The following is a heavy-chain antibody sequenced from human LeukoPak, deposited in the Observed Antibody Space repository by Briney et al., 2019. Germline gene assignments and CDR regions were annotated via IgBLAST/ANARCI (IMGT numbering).Heavy chain of an antibody. D-gene: IGHD1-26*01. V-gene: IGHV5-51*01. CDR2: IHPGNSET. CDR3: ASQVGATGGKGFDC. Sequence: GESLKISCKDSGYYFTNYWIGWVRQMPGKGLEWMGIIHPGNSETRYSPSFQGQVTISVDRSISTAYLQWSSLRASDTAMYYCASQVGATGGKGFDCWGQGTLVTVSS. CDR1: GYYFTNYW. J-gene: IGHJ5*01.